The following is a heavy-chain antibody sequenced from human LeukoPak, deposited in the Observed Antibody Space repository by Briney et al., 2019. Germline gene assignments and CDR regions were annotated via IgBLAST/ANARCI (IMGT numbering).Heavy chain of an antibody. CDR3: ARDLRTHMVAAHDAFDI. D-gene: IGHD2-15*01. CDR1: GGSTSSYS. Sequence: SETLSLTCTVSGGSTSSYSWGWIRQPPGKGLEWIGYIYYSGSTNYNPSLKSRVTISVDTSKNQFSLKLSSVTAADTAVYYCARDLRTHMVAAHDAFDIWGQGTMVTVSS. V-gene: IGHV4-59*12. CDR2: IYYSGST. J-gene: IGHJ3*02.